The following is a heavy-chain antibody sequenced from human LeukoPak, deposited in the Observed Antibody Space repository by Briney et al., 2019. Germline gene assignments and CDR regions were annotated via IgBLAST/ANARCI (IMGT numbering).Heavy chain of an antibody. CDR3: AKRGRGGGEVAGYDC. V-gene: IGHV3-30*18. Sequence: PGGSLRLSCVASGFTFSSYGMHWVRQAPGKGLEWVSVISYDGSNKYYADSVKGRFTISRDNSKNTLYLQMNSLRAEVTAVYYCAKRGRGGGEVAGYDCWGQGTLVTVSS. D-gene: IGHD6-19*01. CDR2: ISYDGSNK. J-gene: IGHJ4*02. CDR1: GFTFSSYG.